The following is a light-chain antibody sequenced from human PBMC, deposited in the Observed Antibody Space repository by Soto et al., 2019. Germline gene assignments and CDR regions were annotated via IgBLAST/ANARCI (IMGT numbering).Light chain of an antibody. J-gene: IGLJ2*01. CDR2: EVS. Sequence: QSTLTQPACVSGSPGQSITISCTGTSSDVGSYNLVSWYQQHPGKAPKLMIYEVSKRPSGVSNRFSGSKSGNTASLTISGLQAEDEADYYCCSYAGSSVVVFGGGTKVTVL. V-gene: IGLV2-23*02. CDR1: SSDVGSYNL. CDR3: CSYAGSSVVV.